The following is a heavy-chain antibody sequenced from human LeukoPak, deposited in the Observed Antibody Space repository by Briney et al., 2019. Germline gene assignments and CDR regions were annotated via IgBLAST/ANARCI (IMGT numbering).Heavy chain of an antibody. V-gene: IGHV3-7*04. D-gene: IGHD6-19*01. J-gene: IGHJ4*02. CDR2: INQDGSEK. CDR1: GFTFSTYW. Sequence: GGSLRLSCAASGFTFSTYWMTWVRQAPGKGLEWVANINQDGSEKYYVDSVKGRTTISRDNAKNPLYLEMNSLRAEDTAVYYCVRVRPVAGTDYWGQGTLVTVSS. CDR3: VRVRPVAGTDY.